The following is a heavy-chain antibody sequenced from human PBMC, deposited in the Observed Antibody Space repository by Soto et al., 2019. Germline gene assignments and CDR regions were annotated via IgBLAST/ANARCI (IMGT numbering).Heavy chain of an antibody. CDR3: AIDLVGSTDY. V-gene: IGHV1-3*01. CDR1: GYTFTSYA. Sequence: QVQLVQFGAEVKKPGASVKGSCKASGYTFTSYAMQWVRQAPGQRLEWMGWINAGICNTKYSPKFQGTVTITRDTSAITHYMEMSSLRSEHTAVNYRAIDLVGSTDYWGQETQITFAS. D-gene: IGHD3-9*01. CDR2: INAGICNT. J-gene: IGHJ4*02.